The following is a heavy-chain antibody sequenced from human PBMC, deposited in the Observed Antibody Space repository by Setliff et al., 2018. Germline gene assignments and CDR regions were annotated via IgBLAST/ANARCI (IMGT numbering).Heavy chain of an antibody. V-gene: IGHV4-34*12. J-gene: IGHJ4*02. CDR1: GDSVGSYY. Sequence: SETLSLTCTVSGDSVGSYYWSWIRQSAGKRLEWIGEIIHSGSTNYNPSLESRVTISVDTSKNQFSLKLSSVTAADTAVYYCARAVAGNFDYWGQGTLVTVSS. D-gene: IGHD6-19*01. CDR3: ARAVAGNFDY. CDR2: IIHSGST.